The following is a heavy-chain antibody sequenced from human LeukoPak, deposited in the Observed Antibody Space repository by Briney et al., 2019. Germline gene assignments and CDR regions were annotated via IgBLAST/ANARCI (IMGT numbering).Heavy chain of an antibody. CDR3: ARLGRTGGAGTRFDY. CDR1: GGSFSGYY. Sequence: SETLSLTCAVYGGSFSGYYWSWIRQPPGKGLEWIGEINHSGSTNYNPSLKSRVTISVDTSKNQFSLKLSSVTAADTAVYYCARLGRTGGAGTRFDYWGQGTLVTVSS. CDR2: INHSGST. J-gene: IGHJ4*02. D-gene: IGHD6-13*01. V-gene: IGHV4-34*01.